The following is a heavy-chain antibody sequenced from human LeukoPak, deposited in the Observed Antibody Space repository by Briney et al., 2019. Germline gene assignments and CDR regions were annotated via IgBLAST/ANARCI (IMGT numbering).Heavy chain of an antibody. CDR3: ARDSRLERPIDY. CDR2: MNPNSGNT. CDR1: GYTFTSYD. V-gene: IGHV1-8*01. D-gene: IGHD1-1*01. Sequence: ASVKVSCKASGYTFTSYDINWVRQATGQGLEWMGWMNPNSGNTGYAQKFQGRVTMTRNTSISTAYMELSSLRSEDTAVYYCARDSRLERPIDYWGQGTLVTVSS. J-gene: IGHJ4*02.